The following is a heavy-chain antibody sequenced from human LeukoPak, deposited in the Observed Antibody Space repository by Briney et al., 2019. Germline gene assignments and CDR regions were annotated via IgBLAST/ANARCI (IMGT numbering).Heavy chain of an antibody. D-gene: IGHD1-26*01. CDR2: IRNDGSNK. CDR3: AKDRWVGATDYFDY. Sequence: PGRSLRLSCAASGFTFSSYGMHWVRQAPGKGLEWVAFIRNDGSNKYYADSVKGRFTISRDNFKKTMFLEMNSLRTEDTAVYHCAKDRWVGATDYFDYWGQGTQVTVST. CDR1: GFTFSSYG. J-gene: IGHJ4*02. V-gene: IGHV3-30*02.